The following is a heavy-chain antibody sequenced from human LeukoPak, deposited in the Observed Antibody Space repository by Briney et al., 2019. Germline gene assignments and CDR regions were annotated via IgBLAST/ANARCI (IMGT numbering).Heavy chain of an antibody. CDR3: AKCGSGYYGAFDI. V-gene: IGHV3-21*04. Sequence: GGSLRLSCAASGFTFSSYSMNWVRQAPGKGLEWVSSISSSSSYIYYADSVKGRFTISRDNSKNTLYLQMNSLRAEDTAVYYCAKCGSGYYGAFDIWGQGTMVTVSS. J-gene: IGHJ3*02. CDR1: GFTFSSYS. D-gene: IGHD3-22*01. CDR2: ISSSSSYI.